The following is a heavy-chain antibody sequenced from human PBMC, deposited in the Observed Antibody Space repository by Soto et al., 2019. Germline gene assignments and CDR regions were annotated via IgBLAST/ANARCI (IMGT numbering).Heavy chain of an antibody. J-gene: IGHJ4*02. CDR2: IYWDDDK. Sequence: QITLKESGPTLVKPTQTLTLTCTFSGFSLSTSGVGVGWIRQPPGKALEWLALIYWDDDKRYSPSLKSRLTIXKXXSKNQVVLTMTNMDPVDTATYYCAHSEEGWGLRNYWGQGTLVTVSS. CDR1: GFSLSTSGVG. CDR3: AHSEEGWGLRNY. V-gene: IGHV2-5*02. D-gene: IGHD3-16*01.